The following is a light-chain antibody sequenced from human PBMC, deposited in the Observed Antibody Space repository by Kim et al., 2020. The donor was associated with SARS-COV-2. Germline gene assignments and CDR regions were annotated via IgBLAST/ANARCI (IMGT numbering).Light chain of an antibody. CDR3: QVYNSDSDHWV. V-gene: IGLV3-21*04. CDR2: YDS. Sequence: APGKAARITCRGNNIGIKSVHGYQQKPGQAPVLVIYYDSDRPSGIPERFSGSNSENTTTLTITRVEAGDEADYYCQVYNSDSDHWVFGGGTQLTVL. CDR1: NIGIKS. J-gene: IGLJ3*02.